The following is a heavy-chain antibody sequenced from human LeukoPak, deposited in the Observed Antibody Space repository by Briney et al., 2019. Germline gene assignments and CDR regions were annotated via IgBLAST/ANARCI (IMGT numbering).Heavy chain of an antibody. CDR3: PRQSYASGWNPFDY. J-gene: IGHJ4*02. CDR1: GFTFSNYA. Sequence: GGSLRPSCAASGFTFSNYAMSWVRQAPGKGLEWVSTISGGGITTYYADSAKGRFTISRDNSKNTMFLQMNSLRADDTAVYYCPRQSYASGWNPFDYWGQGILVTVSS. D-gene: IGHD6-19*01. CDR2: ISGGGITT. V-gene: IGHV3-23*01.